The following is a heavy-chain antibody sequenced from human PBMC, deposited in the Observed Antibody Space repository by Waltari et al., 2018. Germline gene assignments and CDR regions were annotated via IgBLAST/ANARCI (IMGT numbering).Heavy chain of an antibody. J-gene: IGHJ5*02. V-gene: IGHV4-59*01. Sequence: QVQLQESGPGLVKPSETLSLTCTVSGGSISSYYWSWLRQPPGKGLEWIGYIYYSGSTNYNPSLKSRVTISVDTSKNQFSLKLSSVTAADTAVYYCARALYYDFWSGYYNWFDPWGQGTLVTVSS. CDR2: IYYSGST. CDR3: ARALYYDFWSGYYNWFDP. CDR1: GGSISSYY. D-gene: IGHD3-3*01.